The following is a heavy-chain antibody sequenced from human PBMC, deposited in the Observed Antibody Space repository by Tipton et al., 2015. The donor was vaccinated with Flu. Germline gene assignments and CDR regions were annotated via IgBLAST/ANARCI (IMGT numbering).Heavy chain of an antibody. J-gene: IGHJ4*02. CDR2: IYYSGST. D-gene: IGHD3-10*01. V-gene: IGHV4-59*01. CDR1: GGSISSYY. Sequence: LRLSCTVSGGSISSYYWSWIRQPPGKGLEWIGYIYYSGSTNYNPSLKSRVTISVDTSKNQFSLKLSSVTAADTAVYYCARDIMVRGGYDYWGQGTLVTVSS. CDR3: ARDIMVRGGYDY.